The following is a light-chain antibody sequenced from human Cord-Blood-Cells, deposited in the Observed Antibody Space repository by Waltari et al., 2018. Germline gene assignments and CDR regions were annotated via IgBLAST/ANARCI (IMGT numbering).Light chain of an antibody. J-gene: IGLJ1*01. CDR3: SSYAGSNNYV. Sequence: SALTQPPSASGSPGQSVTTSCPATSSDVGGYNYVPWYQQHPGKAPTLRIYEVSRGSAGVPVRGSGSKTGNTTSRTVCVLQAEDEAYYYCSSYAGSNNYVVGTGTKVTVL. V-gene: IGLV2-8*01. CDR1: SSDVGGYNY. CDR2: EVS.